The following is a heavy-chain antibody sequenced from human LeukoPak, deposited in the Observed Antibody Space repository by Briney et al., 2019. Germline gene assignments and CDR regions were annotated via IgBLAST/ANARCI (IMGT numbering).Heavy chain of an antibody. CDR2: INHSGST. D-gene: IGHD3-10*01. CDR1: GGSFSGYY. Sequence: SETLSLTCAVYGGSFSGYYWSWIRQPLGKGLEWIGEINHSGSTNYNPSLKSRVTISVDTSKNQFSLKLSSVTAADTAVYYCARHRGYYYGSGSYYRYYYYYMDVWGKGTTVTISS. V-gene: IGHV4-34*01. J-gene: IGHJ6*03. CDR3: ARHRGYYYGSGSYYRYYYYYMDV.